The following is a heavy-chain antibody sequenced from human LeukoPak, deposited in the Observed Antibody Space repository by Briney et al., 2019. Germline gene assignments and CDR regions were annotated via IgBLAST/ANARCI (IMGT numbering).Heavy chain of an antibody. CDR1: GFTFSSYG. Sequence: GRSLRLSCAASGFTFSSYGMHWVRQAPGKGLEWVAVISYDGSNKFYADSVKGRLTISRGNSKNTLYLQLNSLRAEDTVIYYCVKPDFGYLPHFFDYWGQGTLVTVSS. J-gene: IGHJ4*02. CDR2: ISYDGSNK. V-gene: IGHV3-30*18. D-gene: IGHD3-3*01. CDR3: VKPDFGYLPHFFDY.